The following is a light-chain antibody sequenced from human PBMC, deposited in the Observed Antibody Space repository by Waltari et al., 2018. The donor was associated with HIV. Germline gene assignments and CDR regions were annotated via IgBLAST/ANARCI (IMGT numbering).Light chain of an antibody. J-gene: IGLJ3*02. Sequence: QSVLTQPPSVSGAPGQRVTISCTGSSSNIGAGYDVHWYQQLPGTAPKLLIYGNNNRPSGVPDCVSGPKSATSASLAITGLQSEDEADYYCQSYDSSLSGWVFGGGTKLTVL. CDR1: SSNIGAGYD. CDR2: GNN. CDR3: QSYDSSLSGWV. V-gene: IGLV1-40*01.